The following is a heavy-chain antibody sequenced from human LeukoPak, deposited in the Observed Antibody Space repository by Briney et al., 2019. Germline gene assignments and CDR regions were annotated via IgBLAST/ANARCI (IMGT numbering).Heavy chain of an antibody. Sequence: WMGRIDPSDSYTNYSPSFQGHVTISADKSISTAYLQWSSLKASDTAMYYCARQSQQWLEHDYWGQGTLVTVSS. D-gene: IGHD6-19*01. J-gene: IGHJ4*02. CDR2: IDPSDSYT. V-gene: IGHV5-10-1*01. CDR3: ARQSQQWLEHDY.